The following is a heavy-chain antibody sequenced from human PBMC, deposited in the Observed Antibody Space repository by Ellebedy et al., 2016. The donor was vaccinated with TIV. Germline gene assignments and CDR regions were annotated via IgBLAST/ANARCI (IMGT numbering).Heavy chain of an antibody. CDR1: GFSFSIYS. Sequence: GESLKISCAASGFSFSIYSMNWVRQAPGKGLEWVSYISSGSGTIYYADSVKGRFTISRDNAKNSLYLQMNSLRDEDTAVYYCARPEMATTLTMQYWGQGTLVTVSS. J-gene: IGHJ4*02. D-gene: IGHD5-24*01. CDR3: ARPEMATTLTMQY. V-gene: IGHV3-48*02. CDR2: ISSGSGTI.